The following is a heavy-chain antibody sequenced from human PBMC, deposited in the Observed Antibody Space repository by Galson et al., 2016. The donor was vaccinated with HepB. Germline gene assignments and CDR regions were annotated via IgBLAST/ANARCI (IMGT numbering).Heavy chain of an antibody. Sequence: SLRLSCAASGFTFRSYAINWVRQAPGKGLEWVSGISGSGGSTHYADSVTGRFTISRDNSKNTLYLQMNSLRAEDTAVYYCARDSIAVAETLYFDYWGQGTLVSVSS. CDR1: GFTFRSYA. CDR2: ISGSGGST. V-gene: IGHV3-23*01. D-gene: IGHD6-19*01. J-gene: IGHJ4*02. CDR3: ARDSIAVAETLYFDY.